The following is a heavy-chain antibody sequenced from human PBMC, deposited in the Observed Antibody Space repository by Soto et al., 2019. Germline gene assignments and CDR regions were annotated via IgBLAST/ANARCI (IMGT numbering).Heavy chain of an antibody. J-gene: IGHJ3*02. D-gene: IGHD1-1*01. CDR3: ARVIQLGDAFDI. Sequence: SETLSLTCAVYGGSFSGYYWSWIRQPPGKGLEWIGEINHSGSTNYNPSLKSRVTISVDTSKNQFSLKLSSVTAADTAVYYCARVIQLGDAFDIWGQGTMVTVSS. CDR2: INHSGST. V-gene: IGHV4-34*01. CDR1: GGSFSGYY.